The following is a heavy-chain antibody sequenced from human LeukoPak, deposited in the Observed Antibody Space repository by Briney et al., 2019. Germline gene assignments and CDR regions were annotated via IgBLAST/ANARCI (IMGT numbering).Heavy chain of an antibody. D-gene: IGHD4-17*01. V-gene: IGHV1-2*06. CDR1: GYTFTGYY. J-gene: IGHJ6*03. CDR2: INPNSGGT. CDR3: ARERMTTVTTDYYYYMDV. Sequence: ASVKVSCKASGYTFTGYYMHWVRQAPGQGLEWMGRINPNSGGTNYAQKVQGRITMTRDTSISTAYMELSRLRSDDTAVYYCARERMTTVTTDYYYYMDVWGKGTTVTVSS.